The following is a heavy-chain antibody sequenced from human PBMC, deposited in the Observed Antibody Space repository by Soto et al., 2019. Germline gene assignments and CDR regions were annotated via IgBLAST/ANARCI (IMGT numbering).Heavy chain of an antibody. CDR2: ISGSGGST. Sequence: GGSLRLSCAAYGFTFSGYAMSWVRQAPGKGLEWVADISGSGGSTYYADSVKGRFTSSRDNSKNTLYLQMNSLRAEDTAVYYCAKERRPGYSSGWYSFDIWGQGTMVTVSS. V-gene: IGHV3-23*01. J-gene: IGHJ3*02. CDR3: AKERRPGYSSGWYSFDI. D-gene: IGHD6-19*01. CDR1: GFTFSGYA.